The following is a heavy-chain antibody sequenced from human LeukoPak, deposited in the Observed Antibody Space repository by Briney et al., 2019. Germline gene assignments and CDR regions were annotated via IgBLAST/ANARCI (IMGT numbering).Heavy chain of an antibody. CDR3: ARQFYTAIVLFWFDP. V-gene: IGHV4-39*07. J-gene: IGHJ5*02. CDR2: IYYSGST. CDR1: GGSFSSTSYY. Sequence: PSETLSLTCSVSGGSFSSTSYYWGWIHQPPGKGLEWIGSIYYSGSTYYNPSLKSRVTISVDTSKNQFSLKLSSVTAADTAVYYCARQFYTAIVLFWFDPWGLGTLVTVSS. D-gene: IGHD5-18*01.